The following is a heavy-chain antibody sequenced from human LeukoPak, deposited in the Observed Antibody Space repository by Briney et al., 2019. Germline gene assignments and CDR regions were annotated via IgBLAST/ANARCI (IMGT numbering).Heavy chain of an antibody. V-gene: IGHV4-39*01. CDR1: GDSISRSTYY. CDR3: ARRPQHDYGDVRED. D-gene: IGHD4-17*01. Sequence: MSSETLSLTCTVSGDSISRSTYYWAWIRQPPGKGLEWIGTIYYSGSTYSNPSLKSRVTISVDTSKNQFSLKLSSVTAADTAVYYCARRPQHDYGDVREDWGQGTLVIVSA. J-gene: IGHJ4*02. CDR2: IYYSGST.